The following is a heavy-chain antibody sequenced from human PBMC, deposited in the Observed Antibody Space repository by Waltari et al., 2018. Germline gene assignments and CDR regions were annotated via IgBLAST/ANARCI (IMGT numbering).Heavy chain of an antibody. CDR3: ARDVSGGDFDY. CDR2: ISSSGSTI. V-gene: IGHV3-48*03. Sequence: EVQLVESGGGLVQPGGSLRLSCAASGFTFSSYEMNWVRQAPGKGLEWVSYISSSGSTIYYADSVKGRFTISRDNAKNSLYLQMNSLRAEDTAVYYCARDVSGGDFDYWGQGTLVIVSS. J-gene: IGHJ4*02. CDR1: GFTFSSYE. D-gene: IGHD6-25*01.